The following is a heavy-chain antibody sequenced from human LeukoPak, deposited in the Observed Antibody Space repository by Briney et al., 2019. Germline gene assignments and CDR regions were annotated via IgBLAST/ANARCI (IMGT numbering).Heavy chain of an antibody. CDR3: TRHGGRDYYDSSEDAFDI. D-gene: IGHD3-22*01. CDR2: ISYDGSNK. V-gene: IGHV3-30*04. Sequence: GGSLRLSCAASGFTFSSYAMHWVRQAPGKGLEGVAVISYDGSNKYYADSVKGRFTISRDNSKNTLYLQMNSLRAEDTAVYYCTRHGGRDYYDSSEDAFDIWGQGTMVIVSS. J-gene: IGHJ3*02. CDR1: GFTFSSYA.